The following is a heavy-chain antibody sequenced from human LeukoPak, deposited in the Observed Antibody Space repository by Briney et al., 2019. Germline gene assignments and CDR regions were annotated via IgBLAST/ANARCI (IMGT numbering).Heavy chain of an antibody. D-gene: IGHD1-26*01. J-gene: IGHJ4*02. CDR2: ISGSSSSI. CDR1: GFIFSTYS. V-gene: IGHV3-48*01. CDR3: ARDLGLDY. Sequence: GGSLRLSCAASGFIFSTYSMNWVRQAPGKGLKWVSYISGSSSSIYYADSVKGRFTISRDNAKNSLYLQMNSLRAEDTAVYYCARDLGLDYWGQGTLVTVSS.